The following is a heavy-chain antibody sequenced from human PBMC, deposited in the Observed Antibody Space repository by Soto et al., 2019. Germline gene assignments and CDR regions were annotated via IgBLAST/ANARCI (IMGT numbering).Heavy chain of an antibody. CDR1: GFTFRSYD. CDR2: ILSSGDLT. V-gene: IGHV3-23*01. CDR3: AEDVGLHHFSR. Sequence: EVQLLESGGTLVQPGGSLRLSCAASGFTFRSYDMSWVRQAPGKGLEWVSAILSSGDLTWYADSVKGRFTIARDNSENTLFVHMHSLRAEDTAVYLCAEDVGLHHFSRWGQGTLVIVSS. J-gene: IGHJ4*02. D-gene: IGHD5-12*01.